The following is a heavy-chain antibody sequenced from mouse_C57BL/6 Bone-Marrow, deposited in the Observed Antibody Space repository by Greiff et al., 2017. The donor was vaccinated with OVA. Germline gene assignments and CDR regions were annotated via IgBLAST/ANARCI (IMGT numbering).Heavy chain of an antibody. CDR1: EYEFPSHD. CDR2: INSDGGST. D-gene: IGHD2-4*01. CDR3: ARLKYYDYDGYFDV. J-gene: IGHJ1*03. V-gene: IGHV5-2*03. Sequence: EVMLVESGGGLVQPGESLKLSCESNEYEFPSHDMSWVRKTPEKRLELVAAINSDGGSTYYPDTMERRFIISRDNTKKTLYLQMSSLRSEDTALYYCARLKYYDYDGYFDVWGTGTTVTVSS.